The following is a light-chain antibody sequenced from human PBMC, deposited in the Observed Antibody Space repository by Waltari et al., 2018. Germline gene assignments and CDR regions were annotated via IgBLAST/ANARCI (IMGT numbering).Light chain of an antibody. CDR3: HSYDFSLRGSV. CDR2: TNT. Sequence: QSLLTQPPSVSGAPGQRVTISCTGSTSNIGAGYDVHWYQQLPGAAPKLLIYTNTNRPSGVPYRFSASKSDTSASLAITGLQAEEEADYYCHSYDFSLRGSVFGGGTKLTVL. V-gene: IGLV1-40*01. J-gene: IGLJ3*02. CDR1: TSNIGAGYD.